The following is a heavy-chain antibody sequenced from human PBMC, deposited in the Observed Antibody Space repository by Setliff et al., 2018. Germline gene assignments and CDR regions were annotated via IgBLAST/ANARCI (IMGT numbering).Heavy chain of an antibody. CDR2: INPSSGGT. CDR3: ARGPAGTYAFDI. Sequence: ASVKVSCKVSGYTLTELSRHWVRQAPGKGLEWMGRINPSSGGTDDAQNFQGWVTMTRDTSISTAYMELSRLRSDDTAVYYCARGPAGTYAFDIWGQGTMVTVSS. J-gene: IGHJ3*02. V-gene: IGHV1-2*04. CDR1: GYTLTELS. D-gene: IGHD1-7*01.